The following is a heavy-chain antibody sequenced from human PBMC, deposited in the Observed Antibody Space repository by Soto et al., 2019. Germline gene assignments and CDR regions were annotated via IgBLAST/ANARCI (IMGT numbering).Heavy chain of an antibody. Sequence: SETLSLTCTVSGGSISSYYWSWIRQPPGKGLEWIGYIYYSGSTNYNPSLKSRVTISVDTSKNQFSLKLSSVTAADTAVYYCARVLNDFWSGYSHYYYYMDVWGKGTTITVSS. J-gene: IGHJ6*03. CDR2: IYYSGST. V-gene: IGHV4-59*01. CDR3: ARVLNDFWSGYSHYYYYMDV. CDR1: GGSISSYY. D-gene: IGHD3-3*01.